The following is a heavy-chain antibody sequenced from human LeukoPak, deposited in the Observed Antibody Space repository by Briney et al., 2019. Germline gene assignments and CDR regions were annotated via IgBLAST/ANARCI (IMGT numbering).Heavy chain of an antibody. Sequence: GGSLRLSCAASGFTFSSFSMSWVRQAPGKGLEWVSSINSGGSTFYADSMKGRFTLSRDNSKNTLYLQMNSLTAEDTAVYYCAKRAAGYYFAYWGQGTLVTVSS. CDR2: INSGGST. CDR3: AKRAAGYYFAY. CDR1: GFTFSSFS. J-gene: IGHJ4*02. V-gene: IGHV3-23*01. D-gene: IGHD6-13*01.